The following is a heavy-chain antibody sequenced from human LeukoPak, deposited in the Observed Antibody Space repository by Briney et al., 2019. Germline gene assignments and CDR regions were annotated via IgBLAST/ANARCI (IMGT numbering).Heavy chain of an antibody. V-gene: IGHV3-7*01. J-gene: IGHJ4*02. CDR2: IKQDGSET. Sequence: PGGSLRLSCAASGFTFSSHWMSWVRQAPGKGLEWVANIKQDGSETYSVDSVTGRFTISRYNTQTSLYLQMNSLAADDTALYYCARSPRRGEFDYWGQGTLVTVSS. D-gene: IGHD3-16*01. CDR1: GFTFSSHW. CDR3: ARSPRRGEFDY.